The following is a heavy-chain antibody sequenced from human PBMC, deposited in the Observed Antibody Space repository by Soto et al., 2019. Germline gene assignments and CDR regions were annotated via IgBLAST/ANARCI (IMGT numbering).Heavy chain of an antibody. CDR3: ARATDPLDGYLSWFDP. V-gene: IGHV4-38-2*01. CDR2: IYHSGST. CDR1: GYSISSGYY. J-gene: IGHJ5*02. D-gene: IGHD2-21*01. Sequence: SETLSLTCAVSGYSISSGYYLGWILQPPWKGLEWIGSIYHSGSTYYNPSLKSRVTISVDTSKNQFSLKLSSVTAADTAVYYCARATDPLDGYLSWFDPWGQGTLVTVSS.